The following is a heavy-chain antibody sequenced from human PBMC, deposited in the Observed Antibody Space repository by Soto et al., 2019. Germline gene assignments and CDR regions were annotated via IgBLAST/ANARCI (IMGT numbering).Heavy chain of an antibody. Sequence: EVQLVESGGGLVQPGRSLRLSCAASGFTFDDYAMHWVRQAPGKGLEWVSGMRWNSGTIAYADSVKGRFTVSRDNAKNSLYLQMNRLRADDTAVYYCANDIRRGFSSAWGDWGQGALVTVSS. CDR3: ANDIRRGFSSAWGD. V-gene: IGHV3-9*01. CDR1: GFTFDDYA. CDR2: MRWNSGTI. J-gene: IGHJ4*02. D-gene: IGHD6-19*01.